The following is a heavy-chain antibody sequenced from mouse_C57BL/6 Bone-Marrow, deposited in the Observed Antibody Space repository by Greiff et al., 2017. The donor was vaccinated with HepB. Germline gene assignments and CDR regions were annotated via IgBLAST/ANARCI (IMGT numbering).Heavy chain of an antibody. D-gene: IGHD2-3*01. J-gene: IGHJ1*03. CDR2: ISSGSSTI. CDR1: GFTFSDYG. CDR3: ARGGDGYFWYFDV. Sequence: EVMLVESGGGLVKPGGSLKLSCAASGFTFSDYGLHWVRQAPEKGLEWVAYISSGSSTIYYADTVKGRFTISRDNAKNTLFLQMTSLRSEDTAMYYCARGGDGYFWYFDVWGTGTTVTVSS. V-gene: IGHV5-17*01.